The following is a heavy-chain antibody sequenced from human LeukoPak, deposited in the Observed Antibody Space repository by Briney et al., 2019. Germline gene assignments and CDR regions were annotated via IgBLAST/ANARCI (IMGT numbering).Heavy chain of an antibody. CDR3: ARLDVGGIASSGLNWFDP. D-gene: IGHD6-13*01. CDR1: GYSFTAYW. Sequence: GESLKISCRGSGYSFTAYWIAWVRQMPGKGLEWMATIYPGDSDTRYSPSFQGQVTISADKSISTAYLQWSSLKASDTAMYYCARLDVGGIASSGLNWFDPWGQGTLVTVSS. V-gene: IGHV5-51*01. J-gene: IGHJ5*02. CDR2: IYPGDSDT.